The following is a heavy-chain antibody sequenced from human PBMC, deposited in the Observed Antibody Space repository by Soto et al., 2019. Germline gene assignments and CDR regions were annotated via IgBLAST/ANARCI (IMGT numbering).Heavy chain of an antibody. CDR2: IYPDGNGK. J-gene: IGHJ4*02. D-gene: IGHD2-21*01. Sequence: PGGSLRLSCVASGFTFSSHTMHWVRQAPGKGLEWVTFIYPDGNGKHYAESVKGRFTTSRDNSKNTMYLQMNSLRVEDTAVYYCARDDERWRDCDLGYWGQGVMVTGSS. CDR1: GFTFSSHT. CDR3: ARDDERWRDCDLGY. V-gene: IGHV3-30-3*01.